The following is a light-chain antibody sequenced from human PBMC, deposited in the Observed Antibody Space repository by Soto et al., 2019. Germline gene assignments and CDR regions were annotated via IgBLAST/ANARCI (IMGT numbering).Light chain of an antibody. CDR3: QQYNKWPPYS. Sequence: EIVMTQSPATLSVSPGERATLSCRASQSVSSNLAWYQQKPAQGPRLLLYGASTRATGIPARVSGSGSGTEFTLTLSSLQSEDFAVYYCQQYNKWPPYSFGQGTKVEGK. CDR1: QSVSSN. V-gene: IGKV3-15*01. CDR2: GAS. J-gene: IGKJ2*01.